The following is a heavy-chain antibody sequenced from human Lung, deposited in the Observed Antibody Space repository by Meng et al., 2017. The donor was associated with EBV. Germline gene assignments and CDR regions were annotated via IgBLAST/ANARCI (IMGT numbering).Heavy chain of an antibody. V-gene: IGHV4-34*01. J-gene: IGHJ2*01. CDR1: GGSFSGYY. CDR3: ARDYYGSYWYFDL. Sequence: QWEHQQWGAGLLKPSETLSLICAVYGGSFSGYYWSWIRQPPGKGLEWIGEINHSGSTNYNPSLKSRVTISVDTSKNQFSLKLSSVTAADTAVYYCARDYYGSYWYFDLWGRGTLVTVSS. D-gene: IGHD3-10*01. CDR2: INHSGST.